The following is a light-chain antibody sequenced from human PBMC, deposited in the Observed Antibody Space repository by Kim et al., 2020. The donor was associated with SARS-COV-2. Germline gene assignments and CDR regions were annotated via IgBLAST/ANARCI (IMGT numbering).Light chain of an antibody. CDR2: GAS. J-gene: IGKJ2*01. V-gene: IGKV3-20*01. CDR3: QQYGSSPYT. CDR1: QSVSSSY. Sequence: EIVLTQSPGTLSLSPGERATLSCRASQSVSSSYLAWYQQKPGQAPRLLIYGASSRATGIPDRFSGSGSGTDFTLTISRLEREDFAVYYCQQYGSSPYTFGQGTKLEI.